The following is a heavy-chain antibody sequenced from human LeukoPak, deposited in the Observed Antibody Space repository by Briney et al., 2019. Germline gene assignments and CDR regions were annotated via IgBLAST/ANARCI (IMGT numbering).Heavy chain of an antibody. J-gene: IGHJ3*02. CDR2: IIPIFGTA. D-gene: IGHD3-3*01. CDR3: ARGRTIFGVVTIPHAFDI. Sequence: SVKVSCKASGGTFSSYAISWVRQAPGQGLEWMGGIIPIFGTANYAQKFQGRVTITADESTSTAYMELSSLRSEDTAVYYCARGRTIFGVVTIPHAFDIWGQGTMVTVSS. CDR1: GGTFSSYA. V-gene: IGHV1-69*13.